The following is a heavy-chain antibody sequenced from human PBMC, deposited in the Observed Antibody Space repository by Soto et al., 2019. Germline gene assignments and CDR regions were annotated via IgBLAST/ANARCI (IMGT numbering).Heavy chain of an antibody. V-gene: IGHV1-18*04. CDR2: ISAYNGNT. Sequence: QVQLVQSGAEVKKPGASVKVSCQASGYTFTSYGISWVRQAPGQGLEWMGWISAYNGNTNYAQKLQGRVTMTTDTSTSTAYMELWSLRSDDTAVYDCARFDCSGGSCYGSDYWGQGTLVIVAS. D-gene: IGHD2-15*01. CDR1: GYTFTSYG. J-gene: IGHJ4*02. CDR3: ARFDCSGGSCYGSDY.